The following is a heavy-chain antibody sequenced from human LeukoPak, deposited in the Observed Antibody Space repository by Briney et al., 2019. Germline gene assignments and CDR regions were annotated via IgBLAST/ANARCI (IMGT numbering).Heavy chain of an antibody. CDR1: GFTFSSNW. CDR3: ARDMVRGVINY. Sequence: GGSLRLSCAASGFTFSSNWMHWVRQVPGKGLVWVSLIDPSGSFTTYADSVKGRFTISRDNAKNTLYLQINSLRAEDTAMYYCARDMVRGVINYWGQGTLVTVSS. J-gene: IGHJ4*02. V-gene: IGHV3-74*01. CDR2: IDPSGSFT. D-gene: IGHD3-10*01.